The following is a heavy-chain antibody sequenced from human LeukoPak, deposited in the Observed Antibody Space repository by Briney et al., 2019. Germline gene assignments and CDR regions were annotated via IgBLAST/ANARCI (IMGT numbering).Heavy chain of an antibody. J-gene: IGHJ4*02. V-gene: IGHV3-23*01. CDR3: ATDRERDPSVYYLV. D-gene: IGHD3-22*01. Sequence: PGGSLRLSCAASGVTFTDYAMNWVRQAPEKGLEWISTISDNGGETYYADSVKGRFAISRDNSKNTLFLQMNSLRAEDSAVYYCATDRERDPSVYYLVGGQGTLITVSS. CDR1: GVTFTDYA. CDR2: ISDNGGET.